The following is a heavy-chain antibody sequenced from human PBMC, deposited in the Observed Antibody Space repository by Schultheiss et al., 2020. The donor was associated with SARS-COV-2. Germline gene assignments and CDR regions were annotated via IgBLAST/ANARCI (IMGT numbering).Heavy chain of an antibody. CDR2: ISSSGSTI. CDR1: GFTFSSYE. D-gene: IGHD3-16*02. V-gene: IGHV3-48*03. CDR3: ARTYDYVWGSYRHSYYYYGMDV. J-gene: IGHJ6*02. Sequence: GESLKISCAASGFTFSSYEMNWVRQAPGKGLEWVSYISSSGSTIYYADSVKGRFTISRDNAKNSLYLQMNSLRAEDTAVYYCARTYDYVWGSYRHSYYYYGMDVWCHGTTVTVSS.